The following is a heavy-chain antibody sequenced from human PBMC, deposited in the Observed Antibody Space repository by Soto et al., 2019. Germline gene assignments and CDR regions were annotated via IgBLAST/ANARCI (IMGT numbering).Heavy chain of an antibody. V-gene: IGHV1-2*04. CDR1: GYTFTSYG. CDR2: INPNSGGT. J-gene: IGHJ4*02. D-gene: IGHD5-12*01. Sequence: ASVKVSCKASGYTFTSYGISWVRQAPGQGLEWMGWINPNSGGTNYAQKFQGWVTMTRDTSISTAYMELSRLRSDDTAVYYCARGGDGYNLDYWGQGTLVTVSS. CDR3: ARGGDGYNLDY.